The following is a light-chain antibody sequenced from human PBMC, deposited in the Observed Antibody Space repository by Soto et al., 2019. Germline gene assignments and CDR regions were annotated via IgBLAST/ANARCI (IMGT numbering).Light chain of an antibody. CDR1: SSDVGSYHL. V-gene: IGLV2-23*01. CDR2: EAN. Sequence: QSALTQPASVSGSPGQSITISCTGTSSDVGSYHLVSWYQQHPGKVPKLLIYEANKRPSGISNRFSGSKSGNTASLTIFGLQAEDEADYYCCSYAGTGTFGGYVFGTGTQLTVL. CDR3: CSYAGTGTFGGYV. J-gene: IGLJ1*01.